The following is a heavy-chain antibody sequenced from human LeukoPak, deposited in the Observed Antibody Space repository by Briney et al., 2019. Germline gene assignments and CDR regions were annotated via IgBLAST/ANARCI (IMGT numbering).Heavy chain of an antibody. J-gene: IGHJ4*02. CDR1: GFTFSSYW. D-gene: IGHD3-22*01. CDR3: AKGADSSGYFCDY. Sequence: GGSLSLSCAASGFTFSSYWMHWVRQAPGKGLVWVSRINSDGSSTTYADSVRGRFTISRDNSKSTLYLHMNSLRAEDTAVYYCAKGADSSGYFCDYWGQGTLVTVSS. CDR2: INSDGSST. V-gene: IGHV3-74*01.